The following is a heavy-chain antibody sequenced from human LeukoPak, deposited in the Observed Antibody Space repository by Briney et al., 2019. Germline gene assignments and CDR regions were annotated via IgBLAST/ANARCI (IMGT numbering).Heavy chain of an antibody. CDR3: AREEQELVRDYYYYMDV. CDR1: GFTFNSYT. D-gene: IGHD6-13*01. Sequence: QPGGSLRLSCAASGFTFNSYTMNWVRQAPGKGLEWVVLISYDGSHTYYADSMKGRFTISRDNSRNVLYLQMTSLSGDDSAVYYCAREEQELVRDYYYYMDVWGKGTTVTVSS. V-gene: IGHV3-30*01. J-gene: IGHJ6*03. CDR2: ISYDGSHT.